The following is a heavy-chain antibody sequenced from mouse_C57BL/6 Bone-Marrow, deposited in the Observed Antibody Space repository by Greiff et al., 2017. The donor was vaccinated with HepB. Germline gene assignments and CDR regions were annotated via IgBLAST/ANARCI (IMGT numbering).Heavy chain of an antibody. V-gene: IGHV1-54*01. CDR2: INPGSGGT. D-gene: IGHD1-1*01. CDR3: ARGGSSLFAY. J-gene: IGHJ3*01. Sequence: VQLVESGAELVRPGTSVKVSCKASGYAFTNYLIEWVKQRPGQGLEWIGVINPGSGGTNYNEKFKGKATLTADKSSSTAYMQLSSLTSEDSAVYFCARGGSSLFAYWGQGTLVTVSA. CDR1: GYAFTNYL.